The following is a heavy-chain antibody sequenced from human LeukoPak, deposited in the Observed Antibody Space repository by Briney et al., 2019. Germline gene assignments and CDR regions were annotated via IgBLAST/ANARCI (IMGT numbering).Heavy chain of an antibody. CDR3: ASSIEVSTVVPAAMGYYYGLDV. CDR1: GFTFSDYY. D-gene: IGHD2-2*01. V-gene: IGHV3-11*01. J-gene: IGHJ6*02. CDR2: ISSSGSTT. Sequence: GGSLRLSCAASGFTFSDYYMNWIRQAPGKGLEWVSYISSSGSTTYYADSVKGRFTISRDNAKNSLYLQMNSLRAEDTAVYYCASSIEVSTVVPAAMGYYYGLDVWGQGTTVTVSS.